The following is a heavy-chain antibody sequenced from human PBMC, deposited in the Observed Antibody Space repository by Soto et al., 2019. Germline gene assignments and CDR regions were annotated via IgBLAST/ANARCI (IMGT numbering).Heavy chain of an antibody. CDR2: ITTDKGKT. CDR3: ATRSPAFDY. Sequence: QVQLVQSGPEVKKPGASVKVSCKTSGYTFTSFGISWVRQAPGQGLEWMGWITTDKGKTNYAQKFKGRVTMTTDTSTSTAYMELRSLRSDDTADYYCATRSPAFDYWGQGTLVTVSS. CDR1: GYTFTSFG. V-gene: IGHV1-18*01. J-gene: IGHJ4*02.